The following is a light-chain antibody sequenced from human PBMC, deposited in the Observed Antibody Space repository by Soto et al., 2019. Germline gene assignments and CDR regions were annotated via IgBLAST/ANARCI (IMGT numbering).Light chain of an antibody. CDR2: DXS. CDR1: QNIEMW. CDR3: QQFKSGTWT. Sequence: DIQMTQSPSTLSSSVGNRVTITXRASQNIEMWLSWYQQKPGXAPKXXXDDXSSLERGGPSRLSGSGSGTEFILTINGLQPEYFANYFCQQFKSGTWTFGQGTKVDIK. J-gene: IGKJ1*01. V-gene: IGKV1-5*01.